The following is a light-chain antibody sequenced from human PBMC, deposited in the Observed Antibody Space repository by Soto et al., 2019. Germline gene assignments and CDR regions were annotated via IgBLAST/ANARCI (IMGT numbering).Light chain of an antibody. CDR3: QSYDGTIQV. Sequence: NFMLTQPHSVSESPGKKVTISCTRSRGNIGSNFVQWFQQRPGSSPTTVIYEDKQRPSEVPDRFSGSIDSSSNSASLTISGLKTDEEADYYCQSYDGTIQVFGGGTKLTVL. CDR2: EDK. J-gene: IGLJ2*01. CDR1: RGNIGSNF. V-gene: IGLV6-57*01.